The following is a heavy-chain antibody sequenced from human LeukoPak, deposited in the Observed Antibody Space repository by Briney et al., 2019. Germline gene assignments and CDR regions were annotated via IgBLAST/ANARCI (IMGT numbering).Heavy chain of an antibody. V-gene: IGHV3-23*01. D-gene: IGHD6-6*01. CDR3: PTSIAARPGPFGY. Sequence: PGGSLRLSCAASGFTFSSYAMSWVRQAPGKGLEWVSAISGSGGSTYYADSVKGRFTISRDNSKNTLYLQMNSLRAEDTAVYYCPTSIAARPGPFGYWGQGTLVTVSS. J-gene: IGHJ4*02. CDR2: ISGSGGST. CDR1: GFTFSSYA.